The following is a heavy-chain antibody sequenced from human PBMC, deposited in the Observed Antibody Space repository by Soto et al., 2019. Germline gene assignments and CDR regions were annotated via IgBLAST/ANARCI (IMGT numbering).Heavy chain of an antibody. CDR3: AKDPGIITMVRGALF. V-gene: IGHV3-23*01. D-gene: IGHD3-10*01. CDR2: ISGSGGST. CDR1: GFTFSSYA. Sequence: EVQLLESGGGLVQPGGSLRLSCAASGFTFSSYAMSRVRQAPGKGLEWVSAISGSGGSTYYADSVKGRFTISRDNSKNTLYLQMNSLRAEDTAVYYCAKDPGIITMVRGALFWGQGTLVTVSS. J-gene: IGHJ4*02.